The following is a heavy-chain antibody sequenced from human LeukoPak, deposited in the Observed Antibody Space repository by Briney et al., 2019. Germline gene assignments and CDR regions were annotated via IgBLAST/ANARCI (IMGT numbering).Heavy chain of an antibody. J-gene: IGHJ4*02. CDR2: ISYDGSNK. D-gene: IGHD6-19*01. Sequence: GGSLRLSCAASGFTFSSYAMHCVRQAPGKGLEWVAVISYDGSNKYYADSVKGRFTISRDNSKNTLYLQMNSLRAEDTAVYYCAREVFCIAVAGTLDYWGQGTLVTVSS. CDR1: GFTFSSYA. V-gene: IGHV3-30-3*01. CDR3: AREVFCIAVAGTLDY.